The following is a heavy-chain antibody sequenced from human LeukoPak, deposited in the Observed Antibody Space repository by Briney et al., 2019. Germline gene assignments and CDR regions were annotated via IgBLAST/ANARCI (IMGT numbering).Heavy chain of an antibody. CDR2: INAGNGNT. CDR3: ARETNYYDSSGYPSGDAFDI. V-gene: IGHV1-3*03. D-gene: IGHD3-22*01. Sequence: ASVKVSCKASGYTFTSYAMHWVRQAPGQRLEWMGWINAGNGNTKYSQEFQGRVTITRDTSASTAYMELSSLRSEDMAVYYCARETNYYDSSGYPSGDAFDIWGQGTMVTVSS. J-gene: IGHJ3*02. CDR1: GYTFTSYA.